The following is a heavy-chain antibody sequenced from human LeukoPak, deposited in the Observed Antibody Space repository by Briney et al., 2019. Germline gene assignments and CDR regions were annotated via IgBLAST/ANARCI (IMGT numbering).Heavy chain of an antibody. CDR3: ARGRRRYYYDSSGYYSTASDAFDI. D-gene: IGHD3-22*01. Sequence: SETLSLTCAVYGGSFSGYYWSWIRQPPGKGLEWIGEINHSGSTNYNPSLKSRVTMSIDTSKNQFSLNLRSVTAADSAVYYCARGRRRYYYDSSGYYSTASDAFDIWGQGTMVTVSP. V-gene: IGHV4-34*01. CDR2: INHSGST. J-gene: IGHJ3*02. CDR1: GGSFSGYY.